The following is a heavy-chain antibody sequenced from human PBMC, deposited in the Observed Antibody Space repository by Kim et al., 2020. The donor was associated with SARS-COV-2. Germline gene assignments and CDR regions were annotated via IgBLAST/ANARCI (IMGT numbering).Heavy chain of an antibody. J-gene: IGHJ3*02. CDR1: GGSISSGGYY. CDR3: ARAETRITIFGVVIILAFAI. V-gene: IGHV4-31*03. CDR2: IYYSGST. D-gene: IGHD3-3*01. Sequence: SETLSLTCTVSGGSISSGGYYWSWIRQHPGKGLEWLGYIYYSGSTYYNPSLKSRVTISVDTSKNQFSLKLSSVTAADTAVYYCARAETRITIFGVVIILAFAIWGQGTMVPVSS.